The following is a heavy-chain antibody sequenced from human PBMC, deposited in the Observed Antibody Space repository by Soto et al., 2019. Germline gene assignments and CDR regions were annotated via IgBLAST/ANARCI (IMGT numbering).Heavy chain of an antibody. CDR1: GYTFTAYD. J-gene: IGHJ4*02. D-gene: IGHD2-21*02. Sequence: ASVKVSCKASGYTFTAYDMHWVRQAPGQGLEWMGWINPKSGATIYAQKFQGRVTMTRDTSINTVYLELSRLTSDDAAVYHCATEGRGDCGADCFLDFWGQGTPVTVSS. CDR3: ATEGRGDCGADCFLDF. V-gene: IGHV1-2*02. CDR2: INPKSGAT.